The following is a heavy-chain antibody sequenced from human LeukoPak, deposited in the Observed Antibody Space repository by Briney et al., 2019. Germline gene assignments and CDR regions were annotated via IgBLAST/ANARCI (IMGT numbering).Heavy chain of an antibody. D-gene: IGHD6-25*01. V-gene: IGHV4-38-2*01. J-gene: IGHJ4*02. CDR3: ARVTAYSSENYFDY. CDR1: GYSISSGYY. CDR2: IYHSGST. Sequence: PSETLSLTCAVSGYSISSGYYWGWIRQPPGKGLEWIGSIYHSGSTYYNPSLKSRVTISVDTSKNQFSLKLGSVTAADTAVYYCARVTAYSSENYFDYWGQGTLVTVSS.